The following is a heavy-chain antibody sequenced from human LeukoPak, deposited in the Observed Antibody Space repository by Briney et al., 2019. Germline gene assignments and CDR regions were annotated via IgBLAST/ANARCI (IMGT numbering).Heavy chain of an antibody. V-gene: IGHV1-18*01. D-gene: IGHD6-19*01. CDR2: ISAYNGDT. CDR1: GYTFTSYG. J-gene: IGHJ4*02. CDR3: ARDPYSSGSLYGY. Sequence: ASVTVSCKASGYTFTSYGFSWVRQARGQGLEWMGWISAYNGDTNYARKFQGRVTMTTDTSTSTAHMELRSLRTDDTAVYYCARDPYSSGSLYGYWGQGTLVTVSS.